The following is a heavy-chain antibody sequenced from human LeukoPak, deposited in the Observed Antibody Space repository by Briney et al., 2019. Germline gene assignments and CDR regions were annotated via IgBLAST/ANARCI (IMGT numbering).Heavy chain of an antibody. CDR2: IYHSGST. V-gene: IGHV4-38-2*01. CDR3: ASTYSGWYPYFDY. D-gene: IGHD6-19*01. CDR1: GYSISSGHY. Sequence: PSETLSLTCAVSGYSISSGHYWGWIRQPPGQGLEWIGIIYHSGSTYYNSSLKSRVNISLDASKNQFSLKLSSVTAADTAVYYCASTYSGWYPYFDYWGQGTLVTVSS. J-gene: IGHJ4*02.